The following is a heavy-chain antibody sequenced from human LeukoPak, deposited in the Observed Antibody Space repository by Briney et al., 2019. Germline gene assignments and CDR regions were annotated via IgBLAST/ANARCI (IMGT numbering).Heavy chain of an antibody. CDR2: MKQDGSEK. Sequence: GGSLRLSCEASGFIFSKYCMSWVRQAPGKGPEWVANMKQDGSEKFYMDSVKGRFTISRDNANNSLYLQMNNLSAEDTAVYYCARDSSDGGTSSYRQSDYWGQGTLVTVSS. V-gene: IGHV3-7*01. CDR3: ARDSSDGGTSSYRQSDY. J-gene: IGHJ4*02. CDR1: GFIFSKYC. D-gene: IGHD3-16*02.